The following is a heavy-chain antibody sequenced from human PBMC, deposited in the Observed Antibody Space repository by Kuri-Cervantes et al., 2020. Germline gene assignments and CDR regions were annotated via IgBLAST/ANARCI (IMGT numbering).Heavy chain of an antibody. CDR3: SSGSFNWFDP. J-gene: IGHJ5*02. CDR2: INHSGST. Sequence: SETLSLTCAVYGGSFSGYYWSWIRQPPGKGLEWIEEINHSGSTNYNPSLKSRVTISVDTSKNQFSLKLSSVTAADTAVYYCSSGSFNWFDPWGQGTLVTVSS. V-gene: IGHV4-34*01. D-gene: IGHD1-26*01. CDR1: GGSFSGYY.